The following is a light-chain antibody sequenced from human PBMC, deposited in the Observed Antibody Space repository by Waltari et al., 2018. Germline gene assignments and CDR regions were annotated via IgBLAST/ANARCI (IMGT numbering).Light chain of an antibody. CDR2: EAS. CDR3: QQRANWPPLT. V-gene: IGKV3-11*01. Sequence: EIVLTQSPATLSLSPGERATLSCRASQSVSNFLTWYQQKPGQAPRLLIYEASKGATGIPARFSGSGSGTDFTLTISSLEPEDFAVYYCQQRANWPPLTFGGGTKVEIK. J-gene: IGKJ4*01. CDR1: QSVSNF.